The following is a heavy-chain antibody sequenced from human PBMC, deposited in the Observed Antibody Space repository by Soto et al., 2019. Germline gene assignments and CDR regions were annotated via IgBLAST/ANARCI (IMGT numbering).Heavy chain of an antibody. D-gene: IGHD2-21*02. CDR3: ARSLTTSGGNSVVDYYYYGMDV. Sequence: AASVNVSCKASGYTFTSYGISWVRQAPGQGLEWMGWISAYNGNTNYAQKLQGRVTMTTDTSTSTAYMELRSLRSDDTAVYYCARSLTTSGGNSVVDYYYYGMDVWGQGTTVTVSS. CDR2: ISAYNGNT. CDR1: GYTFTSYG. J-gene: IGHJ6*02. V-gene: IGHV1-18*04.